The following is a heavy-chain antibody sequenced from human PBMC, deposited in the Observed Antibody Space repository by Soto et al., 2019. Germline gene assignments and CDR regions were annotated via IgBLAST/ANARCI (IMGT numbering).Heavy chain of an antibody. V-gene: IGHV3-74*01. D-gene: IGHD1-1*01. CDR2: MSGDGKTI. J-gene: IGHJ5*02. CDR1: GFTFSNYF. Sequence: LRLSCAASGFTFSNYFMHWVRQVPGEGLVWVSRMSGDGKTISYADSVKGRFTISRDNAKNTLYLQMNSLRVEDTAVYYCARTYVPGIAGFDPWGQGTLVTVSS. CDR3: ARTYVPGIAGFDP.